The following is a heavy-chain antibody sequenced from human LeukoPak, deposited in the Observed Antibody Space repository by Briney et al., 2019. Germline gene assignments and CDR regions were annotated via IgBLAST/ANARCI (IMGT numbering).Heavy chain of an antibody. CDR2: IRYDGSNT. D-gene: IGHD3-10*01. J-gene: IGHJ4*02. CDR3: AIDGRRSGSYSNYFDY. CDR1: GFTFSSSG. Sequence: PGGSLRLSCAASGFTFSSSGMHWVRQAPGKGLEWVAFIRYDGSNTYYADSVKGRFTISRDNSKNTLFLQMSSLRAEDAALYYCAIDGRRSGSYSNYFDYWGQGTLVTVSS. V-gene: IGHV3-30*02.